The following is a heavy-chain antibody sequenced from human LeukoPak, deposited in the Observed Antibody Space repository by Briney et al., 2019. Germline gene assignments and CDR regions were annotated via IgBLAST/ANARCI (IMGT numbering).Heavy chain of an antibody. Sequence: RGSLRLSCAASGCTFSSYGMHWVRQAPGKGLEWVAFIRYDGTNKYYADSAKGRFTISRDNSKKTVFLQMNSLRAEDTAVYYCANSGTYLHAFDIWGQGTMVTVSS. D-gene: IGHD1-26*01. CDR3: ANSGTYLHAFDI. V-gene: IGHV3-30*02. CDR1: GCTFSSYG. CDR2: IRYDGTNK. J-gene: IGHJ3*02.